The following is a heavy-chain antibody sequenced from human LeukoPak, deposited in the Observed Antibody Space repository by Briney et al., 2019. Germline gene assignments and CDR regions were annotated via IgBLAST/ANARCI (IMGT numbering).Heavy chain of an antibody. Sequence: QTGGSLRLSCAASGFTFDDYGMSWVRQAPGKGLEWVPGINWNGGSTGYADSVKGRFTISRDNAKNSLYLQMNSLRAEDTALYYCASGGIYYGAAFDFWGQGTLVTVSS. D-gene: IGHD1-26*01. CDR3: ASGGIYYGAAFDF. CDR1: GFTFDDYG. CDR2: INWNGGST. J-gene: IGHJ4*02. V-gene: IGHV3-20*04.